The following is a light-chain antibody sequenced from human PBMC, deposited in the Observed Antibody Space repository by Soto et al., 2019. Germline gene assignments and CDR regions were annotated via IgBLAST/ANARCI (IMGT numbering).Light chain of an antibody. J-gene: IGLJ3*02. CDR3: QAWGTGGV. V-gene: IGLV4-69*01. CDR2: VTSDGSH. CDR1: SGHSDYA. Sequence: QSVLTQSPSASASPGALVKLTCTLSSGHSDYAIAWHQQQPEKGPRYLMKVTSDGSHTKGDGIPDRFSGSSSGADRYLTISSLRSDDEADYYCQAWGTGGVFGGGTKLTVL.